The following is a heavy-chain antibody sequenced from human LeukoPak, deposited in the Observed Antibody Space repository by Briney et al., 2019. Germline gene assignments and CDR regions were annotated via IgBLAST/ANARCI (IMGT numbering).Heavy chain of an antibody. CDR2: IKTKGEGGTV. CDR1: GFTFSNAW. CDR3: MSDLDN. V-gene: IGHV3-15*01. Sequence: PGGSLRLSCATSGFTFSNAWMTWVRQAQGKGLEWVGRIKTKGEGGTVDYAAPVKGRFTISRDDSKNTLYLQMNSPKTEDTAIYYCMSDLDNWGQGTLVTVSS. J-gene: IGHJ4*02.